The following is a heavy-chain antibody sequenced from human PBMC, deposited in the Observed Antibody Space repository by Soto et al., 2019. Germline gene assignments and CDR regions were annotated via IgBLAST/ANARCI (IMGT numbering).Heavy chain of an antibody. J-gene: IGHJ5*02. Sequence: GGSLRLSCAASGSTFSSYSMNWVRQAPGKGLEWVSYISSSSSTIYYADSVKGRFTISRDNAKNSLYLQMNSLRAEDTAVYYCARGPRPPGFNWFDPWGQGTLVTVSS. CDR2: ISSSSSTI. V-gene: IGHV3-48*01. CDR1: GSTFSSYS. CDR3: ARGPRPPGFNWFDP.